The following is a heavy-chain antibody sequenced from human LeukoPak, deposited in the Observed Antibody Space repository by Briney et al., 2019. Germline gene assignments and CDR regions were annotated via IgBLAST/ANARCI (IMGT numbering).Heavy chain of an antibody. CDR2: IYYSGST. V-gene: IGHV4-59*12. Sequence: SETLSLTCTVSGGSISSYYWSWIRQPPGKGLEWIGYIYYSGSTNYNPSLKSRVTISVDTSKNQFSLKLSSVTAADTAVYYCARDHESNYDPTLDYWGQGTLVTVSS. CDR1: GGSISSYY. D-gene: IGHD4-11*01. CDR3: ARDHESNYDPTLDY. J-gene: IGHJ4*02.